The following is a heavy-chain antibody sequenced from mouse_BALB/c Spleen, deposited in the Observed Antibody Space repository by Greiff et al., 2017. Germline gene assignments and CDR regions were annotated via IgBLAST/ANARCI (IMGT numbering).Heavy chain of an antibody. J-gene: IGHJ3*01. Sequence: EVQLQESGPGLVKPSQSLSLTCSVTGYSITSGYYWNWIRQFPGNKLEWMGYISYDGSNNYNPSLKNRISITRDTSKNQFFLKLNSVTTEDTATYYCAREGGSSLAYWGQGTLVTVSA. D-gene: IGHD1-1*01. V-gene: IGHV3-6*02. CDR3: AREGGSSLAY. CDR1: GYSITSGYY. CDR2: ISYDGSN.